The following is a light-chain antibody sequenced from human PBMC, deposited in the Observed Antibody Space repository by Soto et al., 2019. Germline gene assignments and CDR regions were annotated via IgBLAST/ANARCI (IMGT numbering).Light chain of an antibody. Sequence: IVLPQPPATLSLSXXXXXXXXXXACQGVGNNLAWYQQKPGQAPGLLIYEASTRATGIPARFSGSGSGTDFTLTISSLEPEDFAVYYCQQHANWPLTFGGGSKVDI. J-gene: IGKJ4*01. V-gene: IGKV3-11*01. CDR1: QGVGNN. CDR3: QQHANWPLT. CDR2: EAS.